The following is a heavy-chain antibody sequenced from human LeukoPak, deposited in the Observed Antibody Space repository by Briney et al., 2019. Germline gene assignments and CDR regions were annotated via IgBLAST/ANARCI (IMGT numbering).Heavy chain of an antibody. D-gene: IGHD3-10*01. V-gene: IGHV3-7*04. CDR1: GFTFSSYW. CDR3: ARGFGGFDY. CDR2: IKQDGSEK. J-gene: IGHJ4*02. Sequence: GGSLRLSCAASGFTFSSYWMNWVRLAPGKGLEWVANIKQDGSEKYFVDSVKGRFTISRDNAKNSLYLQMNSLRAEDTAVYYCARGFGGFDYWGQGTLVTVSS.